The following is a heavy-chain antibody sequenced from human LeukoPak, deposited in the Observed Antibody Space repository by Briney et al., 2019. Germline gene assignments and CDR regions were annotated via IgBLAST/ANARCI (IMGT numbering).Heavy chain of an antibody. J-gene: IGHJ4*02. CDR3: ARLGTSPVGSSSPIDY. CDR1: GFTFSSLG. CDR2: IRYEGTDK. Sequence: PGGSLRLSCAASGFTFSSLGMHWVRQAPGNGLEWVAFIRYEGTDKYYADSVKGRFTISRDNSKNTLYLQMNSLRAEDTAVYYCARLGTSPVGSSSPIDYWGQGTLVTVSS. V-gene: IGHV3-30*02. D-gene: IGHD6-6*01.